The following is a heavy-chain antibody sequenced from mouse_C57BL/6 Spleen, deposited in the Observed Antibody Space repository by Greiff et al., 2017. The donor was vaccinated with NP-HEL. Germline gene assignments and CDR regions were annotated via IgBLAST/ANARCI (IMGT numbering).Heavy chain of an antibody. V-gene: IGHV3-6*01. Sequence: ESGPGLVKPSQSLSLTCSVTGYSITSGYYWNWIRQFPGNKLEWMGYISYDGSNNYNPSLKNRISITRDTSKNQFFLKLNSVTTEDTATYYCARGGYDYDRGSYFDYWGQGTTLTVSS. CDR1: GYSITSGYY. CDR3: ARGGYDYDRGSYFDY. CDR2: ISYDGSN. D-gene: IGHD2-4*01. J-gene: IGHJ2*01.